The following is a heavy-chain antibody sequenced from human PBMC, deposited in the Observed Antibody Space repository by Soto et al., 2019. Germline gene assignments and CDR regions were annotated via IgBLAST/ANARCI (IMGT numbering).Heavy chain of an antibody. V-gene: IGHV3-11*01. CDR2: ISSSGSTI. CDR3: ARDTNIVATKNGFDI. J-gene: IGHJ3*02. CDR1: GFTFSDYY. Sequence: GGSLRLSCAASGFTFSDYYMSWIRQAPGKGLEWVSYISSSGSTIYYADSVKGRFTISRDNAKNSLYLQMNSLRAEDTAVYYCARDTNIVATKNGFDIWGQGTMVTVSS. D-gene: IGHD5-12*01.